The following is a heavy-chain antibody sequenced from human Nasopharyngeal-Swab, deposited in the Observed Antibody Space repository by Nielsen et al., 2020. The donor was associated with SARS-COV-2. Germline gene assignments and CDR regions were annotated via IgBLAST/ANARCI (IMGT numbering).Heavy chain of an antibody. CDR2: INAGNGNT. V-gene: IGHV1-3*01. J-gene: IGHJ3*02. CDR1: GYTFTSYA. D-gene: IGHD6-13*01. CDR3: ASGKYSSSWYGGDAFDI. Sequence: ASVKVSCKASGYTFTSYAMHWVRQAPGQRLEWMGWINAGNGNTKYSQKFQGRVTITRDTSASTAYMELSSLRSEDTAVYYCASGKYSSSWYGGDAFDIWGQGTMVTVSS.